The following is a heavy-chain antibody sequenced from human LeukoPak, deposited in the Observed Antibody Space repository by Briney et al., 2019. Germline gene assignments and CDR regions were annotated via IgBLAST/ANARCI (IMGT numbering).Heavy chain of an antibody. V-gene: IGHV3-21*01. D-gene: IGHD3-10*01. CDR1: GFTFSSYT. CDR2: ISGSSSYI. J-gene: IGHJ2*01. CDR3: ASCLTMVPAYLDL. Sequence: GGSLRLSCAASGFTFSSYTLNWVRQAPGKGLEWVSCISGSSSYIYYADSVRGRFTISRDNAKNSLYLQMNSLRAEDTAVYYCASCLTMVPAYLDLWGRGTLVTVSS.